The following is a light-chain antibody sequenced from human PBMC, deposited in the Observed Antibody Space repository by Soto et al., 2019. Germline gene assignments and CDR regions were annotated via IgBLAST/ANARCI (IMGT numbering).Light chain of an antibody. CDR2: KAS. Sequence: DIQMTQSPSTLSASLGDGVTITCRASQSISSWLAWYQQKPGKAPKLLINKASSLESGVPSRFSGSGSGTEFTLTISSLQPDDFATYYCQHFNSYPWTLGQGTKVDIK. CDR3: QHFNSYPWT. CDR1: QSISSW. V-gene: IGKV1-5*03. J-gene: IGKJ1*01.